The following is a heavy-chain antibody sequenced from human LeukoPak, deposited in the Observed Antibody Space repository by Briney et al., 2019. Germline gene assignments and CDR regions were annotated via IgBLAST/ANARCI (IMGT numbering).Heavy chain of an antibody. Sequence: GGSLRLSCAASGFTFSSFAMSWVRQAPEKGLEWVSAVSVSGDISYYADSVQGRFTISRDNAKNSLYLQMNSLRDEDTAVYYCARVGRGLYSMDVWGQGTTVTVSS. D-gene: IGHD3-10*01. V-gene: IGHV3-23*01. J-gene: IGHJ6*02. CDR2: VSVSGDIS. CDR3: ARVGRGLYSMDV. CDR1: GFTFSSFA.